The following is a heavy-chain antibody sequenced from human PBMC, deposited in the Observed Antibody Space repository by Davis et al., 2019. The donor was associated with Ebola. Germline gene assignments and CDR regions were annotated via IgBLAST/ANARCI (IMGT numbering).Heavy chain of an antibody. CDR2: IIPIFGTA. CDR3: ARDLGKGWNYFDY. D-gene: IGHD6-19*01. CDR1: GGTFSSYA. Sequence: SVTVSCKASGGTFSSYAISWVRQAPGQGLEWMGGIIPIFGTASYAQKFQGRVTITADKSTSTAYMELSSLRSEDTAVYYCARDLGKGWNYFDYWGQGTLVTVSS. V-gene: IGHV1-69*06. J-gene: IGHJ4*02.